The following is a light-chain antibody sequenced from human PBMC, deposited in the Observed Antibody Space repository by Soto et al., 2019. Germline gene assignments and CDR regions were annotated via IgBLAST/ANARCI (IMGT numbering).Light chain of an antibody. CDR1: QSISSW. CDR3: QQYNSDPPWT. V-gene: IGKV1-5*03. Sequence: DIQMTQSPSTLSASVGDRVTITCRASQSISSWLAWYQQKPGKAPKLLIYKASTLESEVPSRFRGSGSGTEFTLTISSLKPDDFATYYCQQYNSDPPWTFGQGTKVEIK. J-gene: IGKJ1*01. CDR2: KAS.